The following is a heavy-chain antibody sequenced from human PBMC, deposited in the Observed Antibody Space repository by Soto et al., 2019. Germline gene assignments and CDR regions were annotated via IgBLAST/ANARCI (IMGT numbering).Heavy chain of an antibody. CDR2: INHSGST. CDR1: GGSLRGYY. Sequence: SETLSLTCAVYGGSLRGYYWSWIRQPPGKGLEWIGEINHSGSTNYNPSLKSRVTISVDTSKNQFSLKLSSVTAADTAVYYCARGQMATTTLDFDYWGQGTLVTVSS. CDR3: ARGQMATTTLDFDY. D-gene: IGHD1-1*01. J-gene: IGHJ4*02. V-gene: IGHV4-34*01.